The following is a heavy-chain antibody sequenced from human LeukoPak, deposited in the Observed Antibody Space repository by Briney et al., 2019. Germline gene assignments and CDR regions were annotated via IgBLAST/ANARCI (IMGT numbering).Heavy chain of an antibody. CDR1: GFTFSSYG. V-gene: IGHV3-33*06. CDR3: AKGSEYSSSAFDY. J-gene: IGHJ4*02. CDR2: IWYDGSNK. D-gene: IGHD6-6*01. Sequence: GGSLRLSCAASGFTFSSYGMHWVRQAPGKGLEWVAVIWYDGSNKYYADSMKGRFNISRDNSKNTLYLQMNSLRAEDTAVYYCAKGSEYSSSAFDYWGQGTLVTVSS.